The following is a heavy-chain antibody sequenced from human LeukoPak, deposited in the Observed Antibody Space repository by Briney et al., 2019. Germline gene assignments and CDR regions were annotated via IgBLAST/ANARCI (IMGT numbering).Heavy chain of an antibody. CDR1: GFTFSSYA. J-gene: IGHJ6*02. CDR2: TSYDGSNE. D-gene: IGHD2-21*02. CDR3: ARDRGRIVVVTAIPYYYYGMDV. V-gene: IGHV3-30-3*01. Sequence: GGSLRLSCAASGFTFSSYAMHWVRQAPGKGLEWVAVTSYDGSNEYYADSVKGRFTISRDNSKNTLYLQMNSLRAEDTAVYYCARDRGRIVVVTAIPYYYYGMDVWGQGTTVTVSS.